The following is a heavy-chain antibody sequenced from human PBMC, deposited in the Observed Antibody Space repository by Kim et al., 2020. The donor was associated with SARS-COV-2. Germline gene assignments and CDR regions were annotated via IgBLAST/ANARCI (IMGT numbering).Heavy chain of an antibody. CDR3: ARKSPYTPTDQ. CDR2: T. J-gene: IGHJ4*02. V-gene: IGHV1-2*02. D-gene: IGHD2-2*02. Sequence: TKYSEKIQGRITMTRDTSISTAYMELSILRSDDTAVYYCARKSPYTPTDQWGQGTLVTVSA.